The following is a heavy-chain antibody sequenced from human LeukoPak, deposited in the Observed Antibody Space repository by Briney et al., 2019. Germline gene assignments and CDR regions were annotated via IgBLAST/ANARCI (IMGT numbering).Heavy chain of an antibody. Sequence: SQTLSLTCTVSGDSISSGGYYWSWLRQPPGKGLEGIGYIYHSGSSSYSPSLKSRVTISVDTSRNQFSLKLPSVTAADTAVYFCARDNPWNWFDPWGQGTLVTVSS. CDR2: IYHSGSS. J-gene: IGHJ5*02. V-gene: IGHV4-30-2*01. CDR1: GDSISSGGYY. CDR3: ARDNPWNWFDP.